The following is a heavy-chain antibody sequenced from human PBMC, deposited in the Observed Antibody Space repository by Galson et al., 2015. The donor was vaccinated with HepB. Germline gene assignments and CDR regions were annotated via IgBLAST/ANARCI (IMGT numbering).Heavy chain of an antibody. D-gene: IGHD4-23*01. Sequence: SLRLSCAASGFTFSSYSMNWVRQAPGKGLEWVSYISSSSSTIYYADSVKGRFTISRDNAKNSLYLQMNSLRAEDTAVYYCARGIKASRADYGGNFDYWGQGTLVTVSS. CDR2: ISSSSSTI. V-gene: IGHV3-48*01. CDR3: ARGIKASRADYGGNFDY. J-gene: IGHJ4*02. CDR1: GFTFSSYS.